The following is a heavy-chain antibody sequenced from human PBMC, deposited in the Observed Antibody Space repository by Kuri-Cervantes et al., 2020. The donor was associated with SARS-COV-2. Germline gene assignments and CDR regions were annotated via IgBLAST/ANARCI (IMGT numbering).Heavy chain of an antibody. CDR3: ARAYLWSGYYTDYYMDV. D-gene: IGHD3-3*01. Sequence: SVKVSCKASGYTFTSYDISWVRQAPGQGLEWMGGIIPIFGTANYAQKFQGRVTITTDESTSTAYMELSSLRSEDTAVYYCARAYLWSGYYTDYYMDVWGKGTTVTDSS. V-gene: IGHV1-69*05. CDR2: IIPIFGTA. CDR1: GYTFTSYD. J-gene: IGHJ6*03.